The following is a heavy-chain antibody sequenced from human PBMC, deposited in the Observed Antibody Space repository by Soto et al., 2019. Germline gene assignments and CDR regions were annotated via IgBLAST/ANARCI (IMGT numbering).Heavy chain of an antibody. D-gene: IGHD3-22*01. CDR3: AKDFYDSSGLPPDAFDI. CDR2: ISGSGGST. J-gene: IGHJ3*02. CDR1: GFTFSSYA. V-gene: IGHV3-23*01. Sequence: HPGGSLRLSCAASGFTFSSYAMSWVRQAPGKGLEWVSAISGSGGSTYYADSVKGRFTISRDNSKNTLYLQMNSLRAEDTAVYYCAKDFYDSSGLPPDAFDIWGQGTMVTVSS.